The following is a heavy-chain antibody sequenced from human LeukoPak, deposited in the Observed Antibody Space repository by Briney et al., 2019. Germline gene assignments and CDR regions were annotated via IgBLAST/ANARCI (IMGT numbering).Heavy chain of an antibody. D-gene: IGHD4-17*01. Sequence: PGGSLRLSCAASGFTFSSYAMHWVRQAPGKGLEWVAVISYDGSNKYYADSVKGRFTISRDNSKNTLYLQMNSLRAEDTAVYYCAKDSTYDYGYIDIWGQGTMVTVSS. V-gene: IGHV3-30-3*01. CDR1: GFTFSSYA. CDR2: ISYDGSNK. J-gene: IGHJ3*02. CDR3: AKDSTYDYGYIDI.